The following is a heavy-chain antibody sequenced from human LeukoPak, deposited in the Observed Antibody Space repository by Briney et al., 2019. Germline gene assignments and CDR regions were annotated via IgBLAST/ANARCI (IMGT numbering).Heavy chain of an antibody. D-gene: IGHD6-19*01. CDR2: IYPGDSDT. V-gene: IGHV5-51*01. Sequence: GASLQISCKGSGYSFTSYWIGWVRQMPGKGLEWMGIIYPGDSDTRYSPSFQGQVTIPADKSISTAYLQWSSLKASDTAMYYCARPDSSGSYGAFDIWGQGTMVTVSS. J-gene: IGHJ3*02. CDR3: ARPDSSGSYGAFDI. CDR1: GYSFTSYW.